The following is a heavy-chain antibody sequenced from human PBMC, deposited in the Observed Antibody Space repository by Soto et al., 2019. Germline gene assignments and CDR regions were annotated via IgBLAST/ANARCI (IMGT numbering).Heavy chain of an antibody. Sequence: ASVKVSCKASGYTLTSYYLHWVRQAPGQGLEWTGIINPSGGSTSYAQKFQGRVTMTRDTSTSTVYMELSSLRSEDTAVYYCARDGRNYYDSSGYYSDAFDIWGQGTMVTVSS. CDR1: GYTLTSYY. D-gene: IGHD3-22*01. J-gene: IGHJ3*02. V-gene: IGHV1-46*01. CDR3: ARDGRNYYDSSGYYSDAFDI. CDR2: INPSGGST.